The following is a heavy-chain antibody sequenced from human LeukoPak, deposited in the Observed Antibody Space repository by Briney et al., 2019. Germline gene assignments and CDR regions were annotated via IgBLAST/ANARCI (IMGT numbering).Heavy chain of an antibody. D-gene: IGHD3-9*01. CDR3: ARQSTGSYVHFDF. Sequence: SETLSLTCTISGGSISSHYYSWIRQPAGKGLEWIGRMSISGNTNYNPSLKSRVTISVDKSKNQFSLKLSSVTAADTAMYYCARQSTGSYVHFDFWGQGTLVTVSS. CDR2: MSISGNT. J-gene: IGHJ4*02. V-gene: IGHV4-4*07. CDR1: GGSISSHY.